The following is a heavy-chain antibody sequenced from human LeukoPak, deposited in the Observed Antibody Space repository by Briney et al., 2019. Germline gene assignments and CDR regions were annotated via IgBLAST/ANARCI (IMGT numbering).Heavy chain of an antibody. CDR2: IYYSGST. CDR1: GGSISSGDYY. CDR3: ARAYYDFWSGPQAFDI. D-gene: IGHD3-3*01. J-gene: IGHJ3*02. V-gene: IGHV4-30-4*08. Sequence: PSETLSLTCTVSGGSISSGDYYWSWIRQPPGKGLEWIGYIYYSGSTYYNPSLKSRVTISVDTSKNQFSLKLSSVTAADTAVYYCARAYYDFWSGPQAFDIWGQGTMVTVSS.